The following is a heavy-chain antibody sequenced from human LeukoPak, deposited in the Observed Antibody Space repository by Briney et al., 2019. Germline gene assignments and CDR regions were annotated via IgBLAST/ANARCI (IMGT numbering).Heavy chain of an antibody. Sequence: ASVKVSCKASGYTFTSYGISWVRQAPGQGLEWMGWISAYNGNTNYAQKFQGRVTMTRDTSTSTVYMELSSLRSEDTAVYYCASDPTGYLRPFDYWGQGTLVTVSS. D-gene: IGHD5-12*01. CDR1: GYTFTSYG. V-gene: IGHV1-18*01. J-gene: IGHJ4*02. CDR2: ISAYNGNT. CDR3: ASDPTGYLRPFDY.